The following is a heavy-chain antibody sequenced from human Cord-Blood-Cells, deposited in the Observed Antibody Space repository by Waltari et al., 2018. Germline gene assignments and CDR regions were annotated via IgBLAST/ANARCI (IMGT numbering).Heavy chain of an antibody. V-gene: IGHV1-69*09. CDR2: ISPILGRA. CDR1: GGTFSSYA. CDR3: ARSSVFGTTSSDFDY. J-gene: IGHJ4*02. Sequence: QVQLVQSGAEVKKPGSSVKVSCKASGGTFSSYAISWVRQAPGQGLKWMGRISPILGRANYAQKFQGRVTITADKSTSTAYMELSSLRSEDTAVYYCARSSVFGTTSSDFDYWGQGTLVTVSS. D-gene: IGHD1-7*01.